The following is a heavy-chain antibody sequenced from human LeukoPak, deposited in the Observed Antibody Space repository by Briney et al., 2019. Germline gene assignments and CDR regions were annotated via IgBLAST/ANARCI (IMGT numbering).Heavy chain of an antibody. V-gene: IGHV3-30*03. CDR2: ISYDGSNK. Sequence: PGGSLRLSCAASGFTFSSYGMHWVRQAPGKGLEWVAVISYDGSNKYYADSVKGRFTISRDNSKNTLYLQMNSLRAEDTAVYFCVRDMDVWAQGTTVTVSS. J-gene: IGHJ6*02. CDR1: GFTFSSYG. CDR3: VRDMDV.